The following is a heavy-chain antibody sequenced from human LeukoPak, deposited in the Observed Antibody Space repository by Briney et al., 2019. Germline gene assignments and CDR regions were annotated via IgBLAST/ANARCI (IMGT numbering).Heavy chain of an antibody. J-gene: IGHJ4*02. Sequence: GGSLRLSCAASGFPFTTHAMTWVRQALGKGLEWVSAISGSGSSTYYADSVKGRFTISRDNAKNTLYLQMNGLRADDTAVYYCARDVLYSSGWLGIDYWGQGTLVTVSS. CDR3: ARDVLYSSGWLGIDY. D-gene: IGHD6-19*01. CDR1: GFPFTTHA. CDR2: ISGSGSST. V-gene: IGHV3-23*01.